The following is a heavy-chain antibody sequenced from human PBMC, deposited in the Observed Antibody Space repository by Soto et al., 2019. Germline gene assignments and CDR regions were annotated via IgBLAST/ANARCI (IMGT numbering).Heavy chain of an antibody. D-gene: IGHD6-13*01. V-gene: IGHV4-31*03. CDR2: IYYSGST. J-gene: IGHJ4*02. CDR3: ARVVVSSSWFALQIDY. Sequence: QVQLQESGPGLVKPSQTLSLTCTVSGGSISSGGYYWSWIRQHPGKGLEWIGYIYYSGSTYYNPSLKSRVTISVDTSKNQFSLKLSSVTAADTAVYYCARVVVSSSWFALQIDYWGQGTLVTVSS. CDR1: GGSISSGGYY.